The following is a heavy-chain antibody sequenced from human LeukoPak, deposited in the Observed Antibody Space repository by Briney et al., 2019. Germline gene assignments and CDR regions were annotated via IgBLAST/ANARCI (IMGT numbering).Heavy chain of an antibody. CDR1: GYTFTAHY. CDR2: INPNNGDT. CDR3: ARVSAAAGTYPSDS. Sequence: ASVKVSCKTSGYTFTAHYIHWVRQAPGQGLEGMGWINPNNGDTNYAQKFQGGVTMTRDTSISTAYMELSSLRSDDTAVYYCARVSAAAGTYPSDSWGQGTLVTVSS. V-gene: IGHV1-2*02. D-gene: IGHD1-1*01. J-gene: IGHJ4*02.